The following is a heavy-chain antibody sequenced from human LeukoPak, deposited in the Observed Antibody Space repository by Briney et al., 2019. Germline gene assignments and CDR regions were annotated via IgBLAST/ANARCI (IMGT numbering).Heavy chain of an antibody. CDR2: IYYSGSA. Sequence: SETLSLTCTVSGGSISSSSYYWGWFRQPPGKGLEWIGSIYYSGSAYYNPSLKSRVTISVDVSKNQFSLKLSSVTAADTAVYYCVNSDSSGYYVDYWGQGTLVTVSS. CDR3: VNSDSSGYYVDY. V-gene: IGHV4-39*07. D-gene: IGHD3-22*01. CDR1: GGSISSSSYY. J-gene: IGHJ4*02.